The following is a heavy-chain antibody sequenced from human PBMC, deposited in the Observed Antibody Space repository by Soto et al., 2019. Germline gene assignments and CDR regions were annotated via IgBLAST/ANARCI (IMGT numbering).Heavy chain of an antibody. J-gene: IGHJ4*02. CDR3: AKGTRYCINVVCVVMDY. V-gene: IGHV3-23*01. Sequence: EVQVLDSGGGLVQPGGSLRLSCAASGFTFSNYAMNWVRQAPGKGLEWVSAISGSGRSTYYEDSVKGRFTISRDNTKTTWWLKMSNLGAEETAVYYGAKGTRYCINVVCVVMDYWGQGTLVTVSS. CDR1: GFTFSNYA. CDR2: ISGSGRST. D-gene: IGHD2-8*01.